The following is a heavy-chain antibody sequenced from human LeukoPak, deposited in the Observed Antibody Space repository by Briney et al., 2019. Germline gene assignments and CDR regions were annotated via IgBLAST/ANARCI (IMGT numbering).Heavy chain of an antibody. Sequence: GGFLRLSCAASGFTFSDYYMSWIRQAPGKGLEWVSYISGSAGTIYYADSVKGRFTISRDNAKNSLYLQMNSLRAEDTAVYYCARDRSGSYYDAFDIWGQGTMVTVSS. CDR2: ISGSAGTI. J-gene: IGHJ3*02. V-gene: IGHV3-11*01. CDR1: GFTFSDYY. CDR3: ARDRSGSYYDAFDI. D-gene: IGHD1-26*01.